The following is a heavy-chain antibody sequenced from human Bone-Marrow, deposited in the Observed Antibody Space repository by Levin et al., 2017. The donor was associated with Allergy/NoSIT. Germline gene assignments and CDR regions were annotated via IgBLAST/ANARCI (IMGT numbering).Heavy chain of an antibody. V-gene: IGHV2-70*11. CDR2: IDWDDDR. D-gene: IGHD2-2*01. Sequence: QTLSLTCTFSGSSLRTNGMCVSWIRQPPGKALEWLARIDWDDDRYYSTSLKTRLTISKDTSKNQVVLTMTNMDPVDTATYYCARMRYCSSTSCYYFDYWGQGALVTVSS. CDR1: GSSLRTNGMC. J-gene: IGHJ4*02. CDR3: ARMRYCSSTSCYYFDY.